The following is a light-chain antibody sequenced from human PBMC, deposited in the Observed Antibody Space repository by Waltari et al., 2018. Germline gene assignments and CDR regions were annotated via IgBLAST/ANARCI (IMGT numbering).Light chain of an antibody. V-gene: IGKV3-15*01. Sequence: IVVTQSPATLSVSPGEGATLSCRASETIKTNLAWYQHKPRQAPRPLIYDASTRATGIPARFSGSGSGTEFTLTISSLQSEDFAIYFCQQYNEWPPISTFGQGTNLEIK. J-gene: IGKJ2*01. CDR2: DAS. CDR1: ETIKTN. CDR3: QQYNEWPPIST.